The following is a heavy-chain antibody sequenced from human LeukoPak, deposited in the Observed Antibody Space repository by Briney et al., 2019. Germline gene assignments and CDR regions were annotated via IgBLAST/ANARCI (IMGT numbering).Heavy chain of an antibody. Sequence: SETLSLTCTVSGGSVSNSDYYWGWIRQPPGKGLEWIGSIYYSGSTYYKPSLESRVTMSLDESRNQLSLDLTSVTAADTAIYYCSRESGAFCPFGYWGQGTLVIVPP. CDR1: GGSVSNSDYY. D-gene: IGHD1-26*01. J-gene: IGHJ4*02. CDR3: SRESGAFCPFGY. V-gene: IGHV4-39*07. CDR2: IYYSGST.